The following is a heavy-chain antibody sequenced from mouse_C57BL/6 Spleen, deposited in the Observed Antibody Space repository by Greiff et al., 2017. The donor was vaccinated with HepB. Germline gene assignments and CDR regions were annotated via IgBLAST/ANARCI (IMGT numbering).Heavy chain of an antibody. Sequence: QVQLQQPGAELVKPGASVKLSCKASGYTFTGYWMHWVKQRPGQGLEWIGMIHPNSGSTNYNEKFKSKATLTVDKSSSTAYMQLSSLTSEDSAVYYCARGDYGSSFDYWGQGTTLTFSS. CDR2: IHPNSGST. CDR3: ARGDYGSSFDY. J-gene: IGHJ2*01. CDR1: GYTFTGYW. D-gene: IGHD1-1*01. V-gene: IGHV1-64*01.